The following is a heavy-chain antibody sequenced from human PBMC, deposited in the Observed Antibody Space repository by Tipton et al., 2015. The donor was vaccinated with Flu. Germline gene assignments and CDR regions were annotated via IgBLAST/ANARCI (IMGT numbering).Heavy chain of an antibody. CDR1: GYSFTSYW. V-gene: IGHV5-51*01. CDR3: AGDGLGYSSGWYGYNWFDP. D-gene: IGHD6-19*01. CDR2: IYPGDSDT. J-gene: IGHJ5*02. Sequence: VQLVQSGAEVKKPGESLKISCKGSGYSFTSYWIGWVRQMPGKGLEWMGIIYPGDSDTRYSPSFQGQVTISADKSISTAYLQWSSLKASDTAMYYCAGDGLGYSSGWYGYNWFDPWGQGTLVTVSS.